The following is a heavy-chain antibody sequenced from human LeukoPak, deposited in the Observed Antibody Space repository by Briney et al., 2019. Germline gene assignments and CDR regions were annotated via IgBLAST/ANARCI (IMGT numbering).Heavy chain of an antibody. CDR3: ATDGDTAKLYYFDY. D-gene: IGHD5-18*01. V-gene: IGHV3-30-3*01. CDR1: GFTFSSYA. Sequence: GGSLRLSCAASGFTFSSYAMHWVRQAPGKGLEWVAVISYDGSNKYYADSVKGRFTISRDNSKNTLYLQMNSLRAEDTAVYYCATDGDTAKLYYFDYWGQGTLVTVSS. CDR2: ISYDGSNK. J-gene: IGHJ4*02.